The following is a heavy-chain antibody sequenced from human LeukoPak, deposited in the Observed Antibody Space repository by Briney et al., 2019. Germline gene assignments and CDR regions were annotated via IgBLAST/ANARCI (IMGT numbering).Heavy chain of an antibody. CDR3: ARDLFRWGYGDSDVFEH. V-gene: IGHV1-69*06. D-gene: IGHD4-17*01. J-gene: IGHJ4*02. CDR2: IIPIFGTA. Sequence: SVKVSCKASGGTFSSYAISWVRQATGQGLEWMGGIIPIFGTASYAQKFQCRVTITADKSTSTAYMELSSLRSEDTAVYYCARDLFRWGYGDSDVFEHWGQGTLVTVSS. CDR1: GGTFSSYA.